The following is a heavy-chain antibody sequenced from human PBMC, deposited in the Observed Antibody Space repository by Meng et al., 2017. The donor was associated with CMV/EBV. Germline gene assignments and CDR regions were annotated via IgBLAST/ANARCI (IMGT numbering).Heavy chain of an antibody. CDR2: IYSGGSNT. J-gene: IGHJ6*02. CDR3: AKDQRLTSDPYGMDV. V-gene: IGHV3-23*03. D-gene: IGHD4/OR15-4a*01. Sequence: GGSLRLSCAAPGFTFSSYAMSWVRQAPGKGLEWVSVIYSGGSNTYYADSVKGRFTISRDNSKNTPHLQMNSLRAEDTAVYYCAKDQRLTSDPYGMDVWGQGTTVTVSS. CDR1: GFTFSSYA.